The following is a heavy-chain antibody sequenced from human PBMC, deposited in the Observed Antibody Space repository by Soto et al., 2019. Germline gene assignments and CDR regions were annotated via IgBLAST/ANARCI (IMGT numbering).Heavy chain of an antibody. Sequence: QITLKESGPTLVKPTQTLTLTCTFSGFSLSTSGVGVGWIRQPPGKALEWLALIYWDDDKRYSPSLKSRLTITKDTSTNQVVLTMTNMDPVDTATYYCAHRRMEVRGGGDYFDYWGQGTLVTVSS. J-gene: IGHJ4*02. CDR3: AHRRMEVRGGGDYFDY. CDR1: GFSLSTSGVG. V-gene: IGHV2-5*02. CDR2: IYWDDDK. D-gene: IGHD3-10*01.